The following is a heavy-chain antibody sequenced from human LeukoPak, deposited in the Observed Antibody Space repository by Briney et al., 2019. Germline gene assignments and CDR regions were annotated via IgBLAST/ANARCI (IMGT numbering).Heavy chain of an antibody. CDR1: GYSISSGYY. D-gene: IGHD1-26*01. Sequence: SETLSLTCTVSGYSISSGYYWGWIRQPPGKGLEWIGSIYHSGSTNYNPSLKSRVTISVDTSKNQFSLKLSSVTAADTAVYYCARGQGGTPRDDAFDIWGQGTMVTVSS. CDR3: ARGQGGTPRDDAFDI. J-gene: IGHJ3*02. V-gene: IGHV4-38-2*02. CDR2: IYHSGST.